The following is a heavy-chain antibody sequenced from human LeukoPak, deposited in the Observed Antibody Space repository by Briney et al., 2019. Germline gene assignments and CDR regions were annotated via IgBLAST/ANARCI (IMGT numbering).Heavy chain of an antibody. Sequence: SETLSLTCAVSGGSISSRPYYWGWIRQPPGKGLEWIGAMYYSGSTHYNPSLKSRVTISLDTSKNQFSLRLSSVTGADTAVYFCVAMVRGGLSPSDYWGQEPWSSSPQ. CDR3: VAMVRGGLSPSDY. J-gene: IGHJ4*01. CDR2: MYYSGST. CDR1: GGSISSRPYY. V-gene: IGHV4-39*01. D-gene: IGHD3-10*01.